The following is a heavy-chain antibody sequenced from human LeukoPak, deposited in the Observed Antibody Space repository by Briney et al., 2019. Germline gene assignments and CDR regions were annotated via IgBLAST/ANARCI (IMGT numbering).Heavy chain of an antibody. CDR3: ARGPIDYYYDSSGYDY. J-gene: IGHJ4*02. V-gene: IGHV3-21*01. Sequence: GESLKISCAASGFTFSSYSMNWVRQAPGKGLEWVSSISSSSSYIYYADSVKCRFTISRDNAKNSLYLQMNSLRAEDTAVYYCARGPIDYYYDSSGYDYWGQGTLVTVSS. CDR1: GFTFSSYS. CDR2: ISSSSSYI. D-gene: IGHD3-22*01.